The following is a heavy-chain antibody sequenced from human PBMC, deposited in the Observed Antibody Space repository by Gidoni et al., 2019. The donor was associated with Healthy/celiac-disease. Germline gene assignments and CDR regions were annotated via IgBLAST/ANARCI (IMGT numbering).Heavy chain of an antibody. J-gene: IGHJ6*02. D-gene: IGHD6-13*01. V-gene: IGHV3-33*01. Sequence: QVQLVESGGGVVQPGRSLRLSCAASGFPFRSYGRHWVRQAPGKGLEWVAVIWYDGSNKYYADSVKGRFTISRDNSKNTLYLQMNSLRAEDTAVYYCAREVIQQLEGYYYYGMDVWGQGTTVTVSS. CDR1: GFPFRSYG. CDR3: AREVIQQLEGYYYYGMDV. CDR2: IWYDGSNK.